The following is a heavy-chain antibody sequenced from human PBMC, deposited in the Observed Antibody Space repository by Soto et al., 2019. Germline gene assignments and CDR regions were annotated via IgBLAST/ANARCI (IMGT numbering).Heavy chain of an antibody. CDR1: GFSFSNCG. Sequence: QVQLVESGGGVVQPGRSLRLSCAASGFSFSNCGMHWVRQAPGKGLEGVAAISTDGSDKYNSESVKGRFTISRDNSKNTLFLQMNSLRVKDTAVFYCVKGSEVARQELDYWGQGSVVTVSS. V-gene: IGHV3-30*18. D-gene: IGHD3-3*01. J-gene: IGHJ4*02. CDR2: ISTDGSDK. CDR3: VKGSEVARQELDY.